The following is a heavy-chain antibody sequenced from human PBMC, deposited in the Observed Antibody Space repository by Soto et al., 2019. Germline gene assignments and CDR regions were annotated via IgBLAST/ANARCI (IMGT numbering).Heavy chain of an antibody. CDR3: ARDKDWAFDY. CDR2: IFTTGTTI. J-gene: IGHJ4*02. D-gene: IGHD3-9*01. Sequence: GSLRLSCAASGFTLSSYSMNWVRQAPGKGLEWVSYIFTTGTTIYYADSVKGRFTVSRDNAKNSLFLLLNSLRAEDTAVYYCARDKDWAFDYWGQGTLVTVSS. V-gene: IGHV3-48*04. CDR1: GFTLSSYS.